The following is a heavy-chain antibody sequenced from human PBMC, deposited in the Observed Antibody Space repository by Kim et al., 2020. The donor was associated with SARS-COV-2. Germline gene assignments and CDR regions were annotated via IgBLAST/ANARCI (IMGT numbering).Heavy chain of an antibody. CDR3: ASVVGEQGVLLWFGELLYDYYGMDV. D-gene: IGHD3-10*01. V-gene: IGHV1-8*01. CDR2: MNPNSGNT. CDR1: GYTFTSYD. Sequence: ASVKVSCKASGYTFTSYDINWVRQATGQGLEWMGWMNPNSGNTGYAQKFQGRVTMTRNTSISTAYMELSSLRSEDTAVYYCASVVGEQGVLLWFGELLYDYYGMDVWGQGTTVTVSS. J-gene: IGHJ6*02.